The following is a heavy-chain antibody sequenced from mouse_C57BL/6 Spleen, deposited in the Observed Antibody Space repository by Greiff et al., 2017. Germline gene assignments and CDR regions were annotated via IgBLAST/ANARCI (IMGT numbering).Heavy chain of an antibody. J-gene: IGHJ4*01. CDR3: ARWIYDGYYFYAMDY. CDR1: GYTFTDHT. CDR2: IYPRDGST. D-gene: IGHD2-3*01. Sequence: QVQLQQSDAELVKPGASVKISCKVSGYTFTDHTIHWMKQRPEPGLEWIGYIYPRDGSTKYNEKFKGKATLTADKSSSTAYMQLNSLTSEDSAVYFCARWIYDGYYFYAMDYWGQGTSVTVSS. V-gene: IGHV1-78*01.